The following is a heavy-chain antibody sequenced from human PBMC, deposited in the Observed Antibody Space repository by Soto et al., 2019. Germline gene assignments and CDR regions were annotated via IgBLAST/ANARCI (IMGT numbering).Heavy chain of an antibody. CDR2: IIPILGIA. CDR3: ARGVAEYGDCVFFDY. Sequence: QVQLVQSGAEVKKPGSSVKVSCTASGGTFSSYTISWVRQAPGQGLEWMGRIIPILGIANYAQKFQGRVTITADKSTSTAYMELSSLRSEDTAVYYCARGVAEYGDCVFFDYWGQGTLVTVSS. V-gene: IGHV1-69*02. CDR1: GGTFSSYT. J-gene: IGHJ4*02. D-gene: IGHD4-17*01.